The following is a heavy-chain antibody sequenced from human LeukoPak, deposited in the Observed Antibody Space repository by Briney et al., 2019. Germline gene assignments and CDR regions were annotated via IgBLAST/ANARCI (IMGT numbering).Heavy chain of an antibody. CDR3: ARFYGDYGGDAFDI. V-gene: IGHV4-34*01. D-gene: IGHD4-17*01. CDR1: GGSFSGYY. J-gene: IGHJ3*02. Sequence: WETLSLTCAVYGGSFSGYYWSWIRQPPGKGLEWIGEINHSGSTNYNPSLKSRVTISVDTSKNQFSLKLSSVTAADTAVYYCARFYGDYGGDAFDIWGQGTMVTVSS. CDR2: INHSGST.